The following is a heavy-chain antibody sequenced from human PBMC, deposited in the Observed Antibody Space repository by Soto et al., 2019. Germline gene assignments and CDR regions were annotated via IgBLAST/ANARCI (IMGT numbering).Heavy chain of an antibody. CDR1: GYTFTSYA. V-gene: IGHV1-3*01. Sequence: DSVQASCKASGYTFTSYAMHWVLQAPGQRLEWMGWINAGNGNTKYSQKFQGRVTITRDTSASTAYMELSSLRSEDTAVYYCARALSSSWVQRIAVAGNDWFENWGQGTLGTVS. CDR3: ARALSSSWVQRIAVAGNDWFEN. D-gene: IGHD6-19*01. CDR2: INAGNGNT. J-gene: IGHJ4*02.